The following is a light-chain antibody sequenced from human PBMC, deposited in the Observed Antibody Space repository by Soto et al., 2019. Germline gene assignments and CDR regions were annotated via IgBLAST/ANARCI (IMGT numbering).Light chain of an antibody. CDR2: DVT. V-gene: IGLV2-14*01. CDR1: SSDVGGYNS. CDR3: SSFTSSIPYV. Sequence: QSVLTQPASVSGSPGQSITISCTGTSSDVGGYNSVSWYRQDPGKAPKLIIYDVTYRPSGVSNRFSGSKSGNTASLTISGLQSEDEADYHCSSFTSSIPYVFGDGTKVTV. J-gene: IGLJ1*01.